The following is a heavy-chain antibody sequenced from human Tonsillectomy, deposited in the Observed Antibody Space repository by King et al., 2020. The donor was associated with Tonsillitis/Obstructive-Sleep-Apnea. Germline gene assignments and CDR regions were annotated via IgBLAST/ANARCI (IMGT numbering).Heavy chain of an antibody. Sequence: VQLVESGGGLVQPGGSLRLSCAASGFTFSSYAISWVRQAPGKGLEWVSAISGSGDSTYYAESVKGRLTISRDNSKNTLYLQINSLRAEDTAGYYFAKRGLPVIVVVVAAMYYFDYWGQGTLVTVSS. CDR2: ISGSGDST. D-gene: IGHD2-15*01. CDR1: GFTFSSYA. CDR3: AKRGLPVIVVVVAAMYYFDY. J-gene: IGHJ4*02. V-gene: IGHV3-23*04.